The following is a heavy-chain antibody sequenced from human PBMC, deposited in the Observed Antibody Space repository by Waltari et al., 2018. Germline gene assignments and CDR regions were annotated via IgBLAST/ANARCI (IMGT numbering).Heavy chain of an antibody. D-gene: IGHD3-10*01. CDR1: GGSFSGYY. V-gene: IGHV4-34*01. Sequence: QVQLQQWGAGLLKPSETLSLTCAVYGGSFSGYYWSWIRQPPGKGLEWIGEINHSGSTNYNPSLKGRVTISVDTSKNQFSLKLSSVTAADTAVYYCARGQRIGGGDDAFDIWGQGTMVTVSS. J-gene: IGHJ3*02. CDR2: INHSGST. CDR3: ARGQRIGGGDDAFDI.